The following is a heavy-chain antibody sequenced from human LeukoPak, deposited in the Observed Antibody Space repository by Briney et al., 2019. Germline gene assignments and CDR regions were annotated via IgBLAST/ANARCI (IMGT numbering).Heavy chain of an antibody. D-gene: IGHD3-10*01. CDR2: IYYSGST. Sequence: PSETLSLTCTVSGGSISSYYWSWIRQPPGKGLEWIGYIYYSGSTNYNPSLKSRVTVSVDTSKNQFSLKLSPVTAADTAVYYCARVGANSGVVDYWGQGTLVTVSS. CDR3: ARVGANSGVVDY. V-gene: IGHV4-59*01. J-gene: IGHJ4*02. CDR1: GGSISSYY.